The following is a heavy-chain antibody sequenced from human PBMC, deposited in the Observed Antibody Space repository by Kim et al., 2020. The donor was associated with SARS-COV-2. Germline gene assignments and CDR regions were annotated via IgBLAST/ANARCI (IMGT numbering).Heavy chain of an antibody. D-gene: IGHD3-10*01. CDR2: IWYDGSNK. J-gene: IGHJ5*02. CDR3: ARAAATMVRTFWFDP. CDR1: GFTFSSYG. V-gene: IGHV3-33*01. Sequence: GGSLRLSCAASGFTFSSYGMHWVRQAPGKGLEWVAVIWYDGSNKYYADSVKGRFTISRDNSKNTLYLQMNSLRAEDTAVYYCARAAATMVRTFWFDPWGQGTLVTVSS.